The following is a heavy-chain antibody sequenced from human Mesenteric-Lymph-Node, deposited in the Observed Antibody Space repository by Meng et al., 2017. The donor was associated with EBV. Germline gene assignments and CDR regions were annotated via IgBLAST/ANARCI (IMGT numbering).Heavy chain of an antibody. V-gene: IGHV4-4*02. D-gene: IGHD3-16*01. Sequence: GPLHAAAPGLGKPSGTLSFTFGVSGDSISVTDTWWSWVRQPPGKGLEWIGEIFHAGNTNYNPSLKSQVTMSVDTSKNQFSLNLSSVTAADSAVYYCARGSHYTWDVWGQGTLVTVSS. CDR2: IFHAGNT. CDR3: ARGSHYTWDV. J-gene: IGHJ4*02. CDR1: GDSISVTDTW.